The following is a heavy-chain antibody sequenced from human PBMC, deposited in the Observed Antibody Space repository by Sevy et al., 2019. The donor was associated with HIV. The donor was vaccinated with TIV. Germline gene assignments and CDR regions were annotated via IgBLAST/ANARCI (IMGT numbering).Heavy chain of an antibody. Sequence: ASVKVSCKASGYTFNGYYIHWVRQAPGQGLEWMAWVNPITGGTNYAQKFRGRVTMTRDKSIATAYLELSSLSSDDTAFYYCARGGYNGGWYVRDYWGEGTLVTVSS. J-gene: IGHJ4*02. CDR3: ARGGYNGGWYVRDY. CDR1: GYTFNGYY. CDR2: VNPITGGT. D-gene: IGHD6-19*01. V-gene: IGHV1-2*02.